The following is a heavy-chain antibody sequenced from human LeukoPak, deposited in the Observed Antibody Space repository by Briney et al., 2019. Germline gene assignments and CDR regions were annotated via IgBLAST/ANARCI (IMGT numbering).Heavy chain of an antibody. J-gene: IGHJ4*02. Sequence: SETLSLTCTVSGGSISSSSYYWGWIRQPPGQGLEWIGSIYYSGSTYYNPSLKSRVTISVDTSKNQFSLKLSSVTAADTAVYYCARLIGYFDYWGQGTLVTVSS. CDR2: IYYSGST. V-gene: IGHV4-39*01. D-gene: IGHD3-16*01. CDR3: ARLIGYFDY. CDR1: GGSISSSSYY.